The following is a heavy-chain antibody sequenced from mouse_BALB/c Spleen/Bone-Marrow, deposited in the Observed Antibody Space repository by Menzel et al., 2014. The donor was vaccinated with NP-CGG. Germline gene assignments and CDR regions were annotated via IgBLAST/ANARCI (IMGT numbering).Heavy chain of an antibody. V-gene: IGHV5-17*02. CDR1: GFTFSSFG. CDR2: ISSGSSTI. J-gene: IGHJ3*01. Sequence: EVKLVESGGGLVQPGGSRKLSCAASGFTFSSFGMHWVRQAPEKGLGWVAYISSGSSTIYYADTVKGRFTISRDNPKNTLFLQMTSLRAEDTAMYYCARSYDGYYGFAYWGQGTLVTVSA. CDR3: ARSYDGYYGFAY. D-gene: IGHD2-3*01.